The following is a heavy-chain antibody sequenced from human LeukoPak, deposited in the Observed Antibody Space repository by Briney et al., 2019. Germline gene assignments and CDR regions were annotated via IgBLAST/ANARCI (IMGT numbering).Heavy chain of an antibody. Sequence: GGSLRLSCAASGFTFSSYAMHWVRQAPGKGLEWVAVISYDGSNKYYADSVKGRFTISRDNSMNTLYLQMNSLRAEDTAVYYCARERYGNYNWGQGTLVTVSS. CDR3: ARERYGNYN. V-gene: IGHV3-30*04. D-gene: IGHD4-11*01. J-gene: IGHJ4*02. CDR2: ISYDGSNK. CDR1: GFTFSSYA.